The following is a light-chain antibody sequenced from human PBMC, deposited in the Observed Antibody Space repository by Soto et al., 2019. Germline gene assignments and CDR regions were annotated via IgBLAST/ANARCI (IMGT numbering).Light chain of an antibody. V-gene: IGLV2-14*03. Sequence: QSALTQPASVSGSPGQSITISCTGTSSDVGGYNYVSWYQQHPGKAPKLMIYDVNNRPSGVSNRFSGSKSGNTASLTISGLQSEDEAHYYCSSYTTSSTLEFGGGTQLTVL. J-gene: IGLJ7*01. CDR3: SSYTTSSTLE. CDR2: DVN. CDR1: SSDVGGYNY.